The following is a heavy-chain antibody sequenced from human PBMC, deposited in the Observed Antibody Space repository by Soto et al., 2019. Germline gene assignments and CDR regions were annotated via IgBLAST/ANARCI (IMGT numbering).Heavy chain of an antibody. CDR3: ARRRTPEASSSSAFVLDV. V-gene: IGHV3-74*01. D-gene: IGHD6-6*01. J-gene: IGHJ6*04. CDR1: GFTFSTYW. Sequence: GGSLRLSCAASGFTFSTYWMHWVRLAPGKGLVWVSRISSDGSSADYADSVKGRFTISRDNAKNTLYLQMNSLRAEDTAVYYCARRRTPEASSSSAFVLDVWGKGTTVTVSS. CDR2: ISSDGSSA.